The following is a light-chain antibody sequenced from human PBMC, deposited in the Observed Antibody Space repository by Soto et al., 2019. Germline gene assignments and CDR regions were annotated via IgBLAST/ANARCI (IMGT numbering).Light chain of an antibody. CDR1: SSDVGAYNF. V-gene: IGLV2-14*03. CDR3: SSHTSSRSLV. CDR2: DVT. Sequence: QSVLTQPASVSGSPGQSITISCTGTSSDVGAYNFVSWYQHHPGKAPKLIIWDVTNRPSGVSNRFSASKSGNTASLTISGLQTEVEAEYYCSSHTSSRSLVSGTGTKVTVL. J-gene: IGLJ1*01.